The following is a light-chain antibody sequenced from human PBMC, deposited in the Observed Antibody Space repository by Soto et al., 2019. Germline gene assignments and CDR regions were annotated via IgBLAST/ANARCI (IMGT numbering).Light chain of an antibody. CDR3: LQDINYPWT. CDR1: QTITRW. J-gene: IGKJ1*01. V-gene: IGKV1-5*01. CDR2: DAS. Sequence: DIQMTQSPSTLSASVGDRVTITCRASQTITRWMAWYQQKPGKAPKLLIYDASTLQSGVPPRFSGSGSGTDFTLAISSLQPEDSATYYCLQDINYPWTFGQGTKVDIK.